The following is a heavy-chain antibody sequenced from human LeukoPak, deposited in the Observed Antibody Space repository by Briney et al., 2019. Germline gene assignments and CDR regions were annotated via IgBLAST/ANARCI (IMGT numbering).Heavy chain of an antibody. CDR2: SYYSGST. CDR1: GGSISSYY. CDR3: ARYFGSDFWSGPGWYDP. V-gene: IGHV4-59*01. Sequence: SETLSLTCTVSGGSISSYYWSWIRQPPGKGLEWIGYSYYSGSTNYNPSLKSRDAISVDTSKNQFSLKLSSVTAADTAVYYCARYFGSDFWSGPGWYDPWGRGTLAIVSA. J-gene: IGHJ5*02. D-gene: IGHD3-3*01.